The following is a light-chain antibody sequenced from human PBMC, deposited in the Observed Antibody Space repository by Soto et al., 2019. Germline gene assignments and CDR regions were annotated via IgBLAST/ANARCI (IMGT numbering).Light chain of an antibody. V-gene: IGKV1-5*01. J-gene: IGKJ4*01. Sequence: DIQMTQSPSTLSASVGDRVSITCRASQRVNTCLAWYQQKPGKAPTLLIYDASSLQSGVPSRFSGSGSGTEFSLTIRALQPEDFATYYCQQLSRYPLTFGGGTKV. CDR2: DAS. CDR3: QQLSRYPLT. CDR1: QRVNTC.